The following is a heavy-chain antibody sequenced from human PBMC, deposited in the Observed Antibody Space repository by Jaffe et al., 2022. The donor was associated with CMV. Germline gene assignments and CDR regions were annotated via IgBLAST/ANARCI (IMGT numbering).Heavy chain of an antibody. V-gene: IGHV4-59*01. CDR1: GGSISSYY. Sequence: QVQLQESGPGLVKPSETLSLTCTVSGGSISSYYWSWIRQPPGKGLEWIGYIYYSGSTNYNPSLKSRVTISVDTSKNQFSLKLSSVTAADTAVYYCARAVGGSGSYKLYYGMDVWGQGTTVTVSS. CDR3: ARAVGGSGSYKLYYGMDV. J-gene: IGHJ6*02. D-gene: IGHD3-10*01. CDR2: IYYSGST.